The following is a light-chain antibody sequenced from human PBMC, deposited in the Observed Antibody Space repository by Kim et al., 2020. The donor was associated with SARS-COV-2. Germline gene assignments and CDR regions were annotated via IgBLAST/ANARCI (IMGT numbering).Light chain of an antibody. Sequence: ERTTLSCRASQTISSSYLAWFLQKPGLAPRLLIYGASSRATGIPDRFSGSGSGTDFTLSISRLEPEDFAVYFCQQYGNSPTFGQGTKVEIK. CDR3: QQYGNSPT. J-gene: IGKJ1*01. CDR1: QTISSSY. V-gene: IGKV3-20*01. CDR2: GAS.